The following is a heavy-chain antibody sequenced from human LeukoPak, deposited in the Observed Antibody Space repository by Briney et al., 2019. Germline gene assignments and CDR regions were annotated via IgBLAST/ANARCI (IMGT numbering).Heavy chain of an antibody. Sequence: SETLSLTCTVSGGSISSYYWSWIRQPPGKGLEWIGYIYYSGSTNYNPSLKSRVTISVDTSKNQFSLKLSSVTAADTAVYYCARSLWFGEPDYYGMDVWGKGTTVTVSS. J-gene: IGHJ6*04. CDR2: IYYSGST. CDR1: GGSISSYY. D-gene: IGHD3-10*01. V-gene: IGHV4-59*01. CDR3: ARSLWFGEPDYYGMDV.